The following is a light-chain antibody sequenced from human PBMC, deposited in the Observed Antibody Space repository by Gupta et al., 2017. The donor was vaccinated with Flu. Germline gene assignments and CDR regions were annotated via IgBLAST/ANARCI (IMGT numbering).Light chain of an antibody. Sequence: QSALTQPLTESRSPAQSAAISCTVTSSDVGGYNYVSWYQQHPGKPPNLIIYEVSKRPSGVPDLFSGSYAGTAASPTVSRLPAEDEADYYRTSYAGSNNWVFGTGTKVTVL. CDR3: TSYAGSNNWV. V-gene: IGLV2-8*01. CDR2: EVS. J-gene: IGLJ1*01. CDR1: SSDVGGYNY.